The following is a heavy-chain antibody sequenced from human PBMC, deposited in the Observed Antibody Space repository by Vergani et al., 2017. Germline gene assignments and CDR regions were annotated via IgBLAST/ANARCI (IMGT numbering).Heavy chain of an antibody. Sequence: QVQLQESGPGLVKPSETLTLTCDVSDSSIMTNPYWGWFRQSPGKGLEWIGCIHHSGDTHYNSSLKSRVSISIVSSSKFSLSLTSVTAADTAIYYCARHRGSGGFFPSSYCYGMDVWGDGATVTVSS. D-gene: IGHD3-10*01. CDR3: ARHRGSGGFFPSSYCYGMDV. J-gene: IGHJ6*04. CDR2: IHHSGDT. CDR1: DSSIMTNPY. V-gene: IGHV4-38-2*01.